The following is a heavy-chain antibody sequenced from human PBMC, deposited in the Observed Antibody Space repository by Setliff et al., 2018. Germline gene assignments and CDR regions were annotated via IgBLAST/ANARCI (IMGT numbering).Heavy chain of an antibody. CDR3: ARVRIVPYCMDV. V-gene: IGHV4-4*07. Sequence: PSETLSLTCTVSGGSIGSYYWTWIRQPAGRGLEWIGRIYTTGSTNFSPSLNSRVTMSLDKSKNQFSLKLSSVTAADSAVYFCARVRIVPYCMDVWGKGTTVTVSS. J-gene: IGHJ6*03. D-gene: IGHD2-15*01. CDR1: GGSIGSYY. CDR2: IYTTGST.